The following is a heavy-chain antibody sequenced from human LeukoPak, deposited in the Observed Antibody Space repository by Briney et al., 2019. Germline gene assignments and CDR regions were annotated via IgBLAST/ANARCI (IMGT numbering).Heavy chain of an antibody. CDR3: ARFGSGSRYYYYGMDV. CDR1: RESFSGYY. J-gene: IGHJ6*02. V-gene: IGHV4-34*01. Sequence: LETLSLTSAVHRESFSGYYWSWIRPPPGKGLEWIGETNHSGSTNYNTSLKSRVTISVDTSKNQFSLKLSSVTAADTAVYYCARFGSGSRYYYYGMDVWGQGTTVTVSS. D-gene: IGHD3-10*01. CDR2: TNHSGST.